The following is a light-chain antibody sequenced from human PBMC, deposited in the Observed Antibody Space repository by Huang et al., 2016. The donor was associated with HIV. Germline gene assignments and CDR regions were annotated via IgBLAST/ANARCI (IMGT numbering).Light chain of an antibody. V-gene: IGKV4-1*01. Sequence: DIVMTQSPDSLAVSLGERVTINGKSSQSVFHNSSNKNDLAWYQKKAGHPPKLLIYGASSRESGVHDRFSGSGAGADFTLTIGSLQAEDVAVYYCQQYYNTPWTFGQGTKVEI. CDR3: QQYYNTPWT. CDR1: QSVFHNSSNKND. CDR2: GAS. J-gene: IGKJ1*01.